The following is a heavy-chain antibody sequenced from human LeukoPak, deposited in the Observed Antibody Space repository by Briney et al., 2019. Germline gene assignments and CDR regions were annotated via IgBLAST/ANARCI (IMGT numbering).Heavy chain of an antibody. D-gene: IGHD3-3*01. CDR2: INHSGST. CDR3: ARGLGYYDFWSGYSNWFDP. Sequence: RSETLSLTCALYGRSFSGYYSSWLRHPPGRGLEWIGEINHSGSTNYNPSLKSRVTISVDTSTNQFSLKLSSVTAADTAVYYCARGLGYYDFWSGYSNWFDPWGQGTLVTVSS. CDR1: GRSFSGYY. V-gene: IGHV4-34*01. J-gene: IGHJ5*02.